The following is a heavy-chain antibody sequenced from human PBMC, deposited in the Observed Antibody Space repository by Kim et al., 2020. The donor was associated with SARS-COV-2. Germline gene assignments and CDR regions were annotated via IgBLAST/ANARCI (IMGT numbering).Heavy chain of an antibody. Sequence: GGSLRLSCAASGFTFSSYAMSWVRQAPGKGLEWVSYISGSGGSTYYADSVKGRFTISRDNSKNTLYLQMNSLRAEDTAVYYCCASIVVVVAAMFDYWGQGNLVHVSS. V-gene: IGHV3-23*01. D-gene: IGHD2-15*01. CDR1: GFTFSSYA. CDR3: CASIVVVVAAMFDY. CDR2: ISGSGGST. J-gene: IGHJ4*02.